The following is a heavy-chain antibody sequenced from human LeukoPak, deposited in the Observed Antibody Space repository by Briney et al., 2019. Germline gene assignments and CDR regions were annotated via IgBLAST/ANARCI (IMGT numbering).Heavy chain of an antibody. CDR2: ISSSSSTI. Sequence: PGGSLRLSCAASGFTFSSYSMNWVRQAPGKGLEWVSYISSSSSTIYYADSVKGRFTISRDNAKNSLYLQMNSLRAEDTAVYYCARDPGIVVVVAATGGFDYWGQGTLVTVSS. CDR3: ARDPGIVVVVAATGGFDY. V-gene: IGHV3-48*04. D-gene: IGHD2-15*01. J-gene: IGHJ4*02. CDR1: GFTFSSYS.